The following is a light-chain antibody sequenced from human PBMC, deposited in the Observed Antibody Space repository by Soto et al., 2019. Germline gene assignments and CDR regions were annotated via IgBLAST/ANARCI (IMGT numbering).Light chain of an antibody. V-gene: IGKV3-11*01. CDR3: QQRSNWPLT. Sequence: EIVLTQSPATLSLSPGERATLSCRARQSVSSYLAWYQQKPGQAPRLLIYDASNRATGIPARFSGSGSGTYFTLTISSLEPEDFAVYYCQQRSNWPLTFGGGTKVEIK. J-gene: IGKJ4*01. CDR2: DAS. CDR1: QSVSSY.